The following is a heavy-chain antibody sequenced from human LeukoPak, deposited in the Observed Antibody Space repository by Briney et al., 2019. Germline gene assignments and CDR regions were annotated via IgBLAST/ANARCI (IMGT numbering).Heavy chain of an antibody. Sequence: SETLSLTCTVSGGSISSSSYYWGWIRRPPGKGLEWIGSIYYSGSTYYNPSLKSRVTISVDTSKNQFSLKLSSVTAADTAVYYCASSFTVAGAFDIWGQGTMVTVSS. J-gene: IGHJ3*02. V-gene: IGHV4-39*07. CDR3: ASSFTVAGAFDI. CDR2: IYYSGST. CDR1: GGSISSSSYY. D-gene: IGHD4-23*01.